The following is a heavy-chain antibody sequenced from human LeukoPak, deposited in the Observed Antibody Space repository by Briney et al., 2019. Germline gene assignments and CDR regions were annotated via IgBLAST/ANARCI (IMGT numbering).Heavy chain of an antibody. V-gene: IGHV1-18*01. CDR2: ISAYNGNT. CDR1: GYTFINYG. J-gene: IGHJ4*02. D-gene: IGHD3-22*01. Sequence: SVKVSCKASGYTFINYGISWVRQAPGQGLEWMGWISAYNGNTNYAQKLQGRVTMTTDTSTSTAYMELRSLRSDDTAVYYCARGGGGYLSGLSAGQLWGIDYWGQGTLVTVSS. CDR3: ARGGGGYLSGLSAGQLWGIDY.